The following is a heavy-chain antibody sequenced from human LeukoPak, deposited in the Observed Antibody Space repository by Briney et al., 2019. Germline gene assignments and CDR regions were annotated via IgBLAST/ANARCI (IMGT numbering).Heavy chain of an antibody. Sequence: GGSLRLSCAASGFIFTNYGMHWVRQTPGKGLEWVSFIQSDGGDKFYADSVKGRFTISRDNSKNTLYLQMNSLRAEDTAVYYCAKDRRLAAFDYGGQGTLVTVSS. J-gene: IGHJ4*02. D-gene: IGHD6-25*01. CDR2: IQSDGGDK. CDR1: GFIFTNYG. V-gene: IGHV3-30*02. CDR3: AKDRRLAAFDY.